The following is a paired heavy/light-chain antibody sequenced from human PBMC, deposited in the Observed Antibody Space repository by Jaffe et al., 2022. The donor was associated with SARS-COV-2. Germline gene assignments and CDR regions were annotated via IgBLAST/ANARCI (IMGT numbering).Light chain of an antibody. V-gene: IGKV3D-15*01. CDR1: QSVSSN. Sequence: EIVVTQSPATLSVSPGDRATLSCRASQSVSSNFAWYQQKPGQAPRLLIYGASTRATGIPARFSGSGSGTEFTLTISSLQSEDFAVYYCQQYGNWPPGTFGQGTKVEI. CDR3: QQYGNWPPGT. J-gene: IGKJ1*01. CDR2: GAS.
Heavy chain of an antibody. V-gene: IGHV3-48*01. CDR2: ISGGRSII. D-gene: IGHD6-13*01. J-gene: IGHJ4*02. CDR3: ARSQVGLAAVPMY. CDR1: GFTFSDSS. Sequence: EVQLVESGGVLVQPGGSLRLSCAASGFTFSDSSMNWVRQAPGKGLEWVSYISGGRSIIYYADSVKGRFTISRDNVKNSLYLQMNSLRAEDTAVYYCARSQVGLAAVPMYWGQGTLVTVSS.